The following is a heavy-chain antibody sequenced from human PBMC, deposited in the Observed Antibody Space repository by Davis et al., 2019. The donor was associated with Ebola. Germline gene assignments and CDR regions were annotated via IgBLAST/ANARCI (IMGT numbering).Heavy chain of an antibody. J-gene: IGHJ6*02. CDR3: ARSPRGSSWYGGGYYYYYYGMDV. CDR2: IDWDDDK. Sequence: SGPTLVKPTQTLTLTCTFSGFSLSTSGVGVGWIRQPPGKALEWLALIDWDDDKYYSTSLKTRLTISKDTSKNQVVLTMTNMDPVDTATYYCARSPRGSSWYGGGYYYYYYGMDVWGQGTTVTVSS. V-gene: IGHV2-70*01. D-gene: IGHD6-13*01. CDR1: GFSLSTSGVG.